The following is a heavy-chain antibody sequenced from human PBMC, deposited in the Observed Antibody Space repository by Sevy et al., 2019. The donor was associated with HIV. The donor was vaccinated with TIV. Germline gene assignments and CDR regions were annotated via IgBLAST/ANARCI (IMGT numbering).Heavy chain of an antibody. CDR2: LSWNGDTI. Sequence: GGSLRLSCAASGFKFDDYVMHWVRQAPGKGLEWVSGLSWNGDTIGYADSVKGRFIISRDNAKNSLYLQMDSLRAEDTALYYCAKGDTSSWFPFFDFWGQGTLVTVSS. CDR3: AKGDTSSWFPFFDF. CDR1: GFKFDDYV. D-gene: IGHD6-13*01. J-gene: IGHJ4*02. V-gene: IGHV3-9*01.